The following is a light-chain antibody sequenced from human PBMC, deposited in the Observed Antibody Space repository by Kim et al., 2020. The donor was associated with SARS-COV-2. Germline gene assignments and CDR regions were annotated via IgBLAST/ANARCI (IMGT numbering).Light chain of an antibody. Sequence: SPGERATLSCRASQSVSSNLAWYQQKPGQATRLRIYGASTRATGIPARFSGSGSGPEFTLTISSLQSEDFAVYYCQQYNNWPPWTFGQGTKVDIK. CDR3: QQYNNWPPWT. CDR2: GAS. CDR1: QSVSSN. V-gene: IGKV3-15*01. J-gene: IGKJ1*01.